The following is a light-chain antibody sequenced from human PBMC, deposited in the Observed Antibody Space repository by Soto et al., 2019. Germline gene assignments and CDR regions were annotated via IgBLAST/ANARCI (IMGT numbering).Light chain of an antibody. CDR3: CSYAGTYIEV. V-gene: IGLV2-11*01. CDR1: SSDVGRYNY. J-gene: IGLJ1*01. Sequence: QSALTQPRSVSGSPGQSVTVSCTGTSSDVGRYNYFSWYQHHPGKAPKLMIYDVSARPSGVPDRFSGSKSGNTASLTISGLQAEDEAEYYCCSYAGTYIEVFGTGTKVTVL. CDR2: DVS.